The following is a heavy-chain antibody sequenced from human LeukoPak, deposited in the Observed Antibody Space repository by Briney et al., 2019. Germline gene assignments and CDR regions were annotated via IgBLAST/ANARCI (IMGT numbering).Heavy chain of an antibody. D-gene: IGHD1-26*01. J-gene: IGHJ4*02. CDR1: GFSVSNNY. CDR2: SGGST. Sequence: GGSLRLSCAGSGFSVSNNYMIWVRQAPGKGLEWVSVSGGSTHYADSVKGRFTISRDNSKNTLYLQMNSLRAEDTAVYYCTRDRDSGSHYGYWGQGTLVIVSS. V-gene: IGHV3-66*02. CDR3: TRDRDSGSHYGY.